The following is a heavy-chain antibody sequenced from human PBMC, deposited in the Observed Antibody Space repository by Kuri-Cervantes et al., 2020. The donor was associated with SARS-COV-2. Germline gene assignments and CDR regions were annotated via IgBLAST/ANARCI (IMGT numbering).Heavy chain of an antibody. J-gene: IGHJ3*02. V-gene: IGHV4-59*01. D-gene: IGHD3-3*01. CDR2: IYYSGST. CDR1: GGSISSYY. CDR3: ARITIFGVVISGAFDI. Sequence: GSLRLSCTVSGGSISSYYWSWIRQPPGKGLEWIGYIYYSGSTNYNPSLKSRATISVDTSKNQFSLKLSSVTAADTAVYYCARITIFGVVISGAFDIWGQGTMVTVSS.